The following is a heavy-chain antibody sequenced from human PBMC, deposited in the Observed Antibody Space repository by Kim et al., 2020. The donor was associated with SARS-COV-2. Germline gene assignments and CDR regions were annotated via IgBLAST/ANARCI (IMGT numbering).Heavy chain of an antibody. CDR1: GFTFGDYA. D-gene: IGHD6-6*01. J-gene: IGHJ6*02. CDR2: ISWNSGSI. V-gene: IGHV3-9*01. CDR3: AKDIAARPYYYYYGMDV. Sequence: GGSLRLSCAASGFTFGDYAMHWVRQAPGKGLEWVSGISWNSGSIGYADSVKGRFTISRDNAKNSLYLQMNSLRAEDTALYYCAKDIAARPYYYYYGMDVWGQGTTVTVSS.